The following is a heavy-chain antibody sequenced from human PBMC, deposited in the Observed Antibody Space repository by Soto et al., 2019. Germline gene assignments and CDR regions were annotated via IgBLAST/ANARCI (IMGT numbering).Heavy chain of an antibody. CDR3: ARVASRMRRYYYGMDV. CDR1: GGSISSGGYY. CDR2: IYYSGST. V-gene: IGHV4-31*03. D-gene: IGHD2-8*01. J-gene: IGHJ6*02. Sequence: SETLSLTCTVSGGSISSGGYYWSWIRQHPGKGLEWIGYIYYSGSTYYNPSLKSRVTISVDTSKNQFSLKLSSVTAADTAVYYCARVASRMRRYYYGMDVWGQGTTVTVSS.